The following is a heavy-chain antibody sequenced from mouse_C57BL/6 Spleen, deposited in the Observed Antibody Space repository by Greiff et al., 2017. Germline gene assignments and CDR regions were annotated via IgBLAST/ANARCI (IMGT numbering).Heavy chain of an antibody. V-gene: IGHV1-52*01. CDR2: IDPSDSAT. CDR1: GYTFTSYW. D-gene: IGHD2-4*01. CDR3: ARERITSILDY. Sequence: QVQLQQPGAELVRPGSSVKLSCKASGYTFTSYWMHWVKQRPIQGLEWIGNIDPSDSATHYNQKFKDKATLTVDKSSSTAYMQLSSLTSEDSAVYYCARERITSILDYWGQGTTLTVSS. J-gene: IGHJ2*01.